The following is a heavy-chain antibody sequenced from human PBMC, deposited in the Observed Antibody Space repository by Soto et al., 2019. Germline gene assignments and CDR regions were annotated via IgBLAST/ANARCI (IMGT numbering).Heavy chain of an antibody. CDR2: MWHSGST. Sequence: SETLSLTCAVSGGSISSGDSSWTWIRQPPGKGLEWIGYMWHSGSTYYNPSLKSRVTISVDRSKNQFSLKLSSVTAADTAVYYCARSLVYYYESRGRDAVAVWGQGTLVTVSS. J-gene: IGHJ3*01. CDR1: GGSISSGDSS. CDR3: ARSLVYYYESRGRDAVAV. V-gene: IGHV4-30-2*01. D-gene: IGHD3-22*01.